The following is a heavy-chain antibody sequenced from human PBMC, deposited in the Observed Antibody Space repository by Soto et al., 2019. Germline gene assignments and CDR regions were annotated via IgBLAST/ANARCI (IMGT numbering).Heavy chain of an antibody. V-gene: IGHV1-69*01. CDR3: AIVLYYGSGSYPPYGMDV. CDR2: VSPPFRTS. J-gene: IGHJ6*02. CDR1: GVSFNNNG. Sequence: QVQLVQSGAEVKKPGSSVKVSCKTSGVSFNNNGIGWVRQAPGPGLEWMGGVSPPFRTSNYARKLQGSISITADASTGTVNMELSSLTSEDTAQYYCAIVLYYGSGSYPPYGMDVWGQGTTVTVSS. D-gene: IGHD3-10*01.